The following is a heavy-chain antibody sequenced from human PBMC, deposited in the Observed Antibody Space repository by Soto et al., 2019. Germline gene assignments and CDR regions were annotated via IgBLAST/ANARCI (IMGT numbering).Heavy chain of an antibody. CDR3: ARDSGDIVPAYLDY. CDR1: GFTFSRYS. V-gene: IGHV3-21*01. J-gene: IGHJ4*02. Sequence: GGSLRLSCAASGFTFSRYSMNWVRQAPGKGLEWVSSISPSSSYVYYAGSVKGRFTISRDNANNSLFLQMNSLRAEDTAIYFCARDSGDIVPAYLDYWGQGNLVTVSS. CDR2: ISPSSSYV. D-gene: IGHD5-12*01.